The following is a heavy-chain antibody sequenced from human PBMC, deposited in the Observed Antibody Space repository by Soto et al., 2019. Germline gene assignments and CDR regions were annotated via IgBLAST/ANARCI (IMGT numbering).Heavy chain of an antibody. D-gene: IGHD6-19*01. J-gene: IGHJ4*02. V-gene: IGHV1-3*01. CDR1: GYTVTSYA. CDR2: INAGNGNT. CDR3: ASVLSGWYWLDY. Sequence: QVQLVQSGAEVKKPGASVKVSCKASGYTVTSYAMHWVRQAPGQRLEWMGWINAGNGNTKYSQKYQGRVTITRDTAASTAYMELSSLRSEDTAVYYCASVLSGWYWLDYLGQGTLVTVSS.